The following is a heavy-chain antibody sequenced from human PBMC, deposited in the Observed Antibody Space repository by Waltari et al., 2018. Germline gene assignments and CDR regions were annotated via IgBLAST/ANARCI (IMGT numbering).Heavy chain of an antibody. CDR3: ARGPYYYDSSGYYYYYYMDV. V-gene: IGHV4-34*01. J-gene: IGHJ6*03. Sequence: QVQLQQWGAGLLKPSETLSLTCAVYGGSFSGYYWSWIRQPPGTGLEWIGEINHSGSTNYNPSLKSRVTISVDTSKNQFSLKLSSVTAADTAVYYCARGPYYYDSSGYYYYYYMDVWGKGTTVTVSS. CDR1: GGSFSGYY. D-gene: IGHD3-22*01. CDR2: INHSGST.